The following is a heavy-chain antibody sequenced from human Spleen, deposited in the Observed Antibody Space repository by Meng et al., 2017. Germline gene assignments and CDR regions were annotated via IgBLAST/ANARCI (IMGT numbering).Heavy chain of an antibody. CDR2: ISSSSSYI. V-gene: IGHV3-21*01. J-gene: IGHJ4*02. Sequence: GESLKISCAASGFTFSSYSMNWVRQAPGKGLEWVSSISSSSSYIYYADSVKGRFTISRDNAKNSLYLQMNSLRAEDTAVYYCARGTYYYNSSGYRKQYYFDYWGQGTLVTVSS. D-gene: IGHD3-22*01. CDR1: GFTFSSYS. CDR3: ARGTYYYNSSGYRKQYYFDY.